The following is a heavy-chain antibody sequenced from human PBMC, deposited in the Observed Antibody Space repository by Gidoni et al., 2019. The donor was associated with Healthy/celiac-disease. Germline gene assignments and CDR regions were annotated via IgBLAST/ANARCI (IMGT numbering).Heavy chain of an antibody. V-gene: IGHV2-70*15. CDR1: GLSLSTSGMC. J-gene: IGHJ6*02. Sequence: QVTLRESGPALVKPTQTLTLTCTFSGLSLSTSGMCVSWIRQPPGKALEWLARIDWDDDKYYSTSLKTRLTISKDTSKNQVVLTMTNMDPVDTATYYCARIVVVPAAINYYYYGMDVWGQGTTVTVSS. CDR3: ARIVVVPAAINYYYYGMDV. D-gene: IGHD2-2*01. CDR2: IDWDDDK.